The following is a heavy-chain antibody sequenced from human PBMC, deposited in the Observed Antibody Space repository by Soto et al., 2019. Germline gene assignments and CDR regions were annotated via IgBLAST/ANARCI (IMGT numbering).Heavy chain of an antibody. CDR3: AQSPRNSPCFDY. V-gene: IGHV5-51*01. J-gene: IGHJ4*02. CDR2: IYPVDSQT. D-gene: IGHD5-18*01. CDR1: GYTFSYFW. Sequence: GEALKISCQCAGYTFSYFWIALVRQLPGKGLEYMGIIYPVDSQTRYSPAIHRKVTNSANRSIGTAYLQWSSPEASDSAFYFCAQSPRNSPCFDYWGQGALVTVSS.